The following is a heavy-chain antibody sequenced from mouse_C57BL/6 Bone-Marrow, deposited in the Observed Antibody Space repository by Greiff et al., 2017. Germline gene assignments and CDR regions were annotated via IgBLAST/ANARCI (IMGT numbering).Heavy chain of an antibody. CDR1: GYTFTSYD. CDR3: ARDWFAY. CDR2: IYPRDGST. V-gene: IGHV1-85*01. Sequence: QVQLKESGPELVKPGASVKLSCKASGYTFTSYDINWVKQRPGQGLEWIGWIYPRDGSTKYNEKFKGKATLPVDTSSSTAYMELHSLTSEDSAVYFCARDWFAYWGQGTLVTVSA. J-gene: IGHJ3*01.